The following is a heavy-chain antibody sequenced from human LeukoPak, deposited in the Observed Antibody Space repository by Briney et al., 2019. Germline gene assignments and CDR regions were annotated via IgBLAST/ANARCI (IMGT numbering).Heavy chain of an antibody. J-gene: IGHJ5*02. CDR1: GYTFTGYY. Sequence: GASVKVSCKASGYTFTGYYMHWVRQAPGQGLEWMGWINPNSGGTNYAQKFQGRVTMTRDTSISTAYMELSRLRSDDTAVYCCARGVIAYSGSYQPNWFDPWGQGTLVTVSS. V-gene: IGHV1-2*02. D-gene: IGHD1-26*01. CDR3: ARGVIAYSGSYQPNWFDP. CDR2: INPNSGGT.